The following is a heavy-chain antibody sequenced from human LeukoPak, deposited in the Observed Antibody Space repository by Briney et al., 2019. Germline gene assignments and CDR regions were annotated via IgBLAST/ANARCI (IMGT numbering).Heavy chain of an antibody. V-gene: IGHV3-53*01. CDR2: IYSGGRT. Sequence: GGSLRLSCAASGFTVSSSYMSWVRQAPGKGLEWVSVIYSGGRTPYADSVKGRFTVSRDNSKNTLYLQMNSLRAEDTAVYYCARDRYDRSGYYYDYYYGMDVWGQGTTVTVSS. CDR3: ARDRYDRSGYYYDYYYGMDV. D-gene: IGHD3-22*01. CDR1: GFTVSSSY. J-gene: IGHJ6*02.